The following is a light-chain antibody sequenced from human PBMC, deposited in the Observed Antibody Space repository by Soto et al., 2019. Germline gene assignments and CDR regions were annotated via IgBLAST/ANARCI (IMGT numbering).Light chain of an antibody. CDR1: SSNIGRDT. V-gene: IGLV1-44*01. J-gene: IGLJ3*02. CDR2: STN. CDR3: ATWDGRLNGWV. Sequence: QSVLTQPPSASGTPGQRVTISCSGGSSNIGRDTVNWYQQLPGTAPKLLIYSTNQRPSGVPDRFSGSKSGTSASLAISGLQSADEADYYCATWDGRLNGWVFGGGTKTTVL.